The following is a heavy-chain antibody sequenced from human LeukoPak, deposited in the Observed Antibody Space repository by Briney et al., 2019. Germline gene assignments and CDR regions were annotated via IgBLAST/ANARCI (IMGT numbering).Heavy chain of an antibody. CDR1: GFTFSSYW. V-gene: IGHV3-74*01. J-gene: IGHJ5*02. D-gene: IGHD3-10*01. CDR3: ARDRVLAGSYNWFDP. CDR2: INSDGSST. Sequence: GGSLRLSCAASGFTFSSYWMHWVRQAPGKGLVWVSRINSDGSSTSYADSVKGRFTISRDNAKNTLYLQMNSLRAEDTAVYHCARDRVLAGSYNWFDPWGQGTLVTVSS.